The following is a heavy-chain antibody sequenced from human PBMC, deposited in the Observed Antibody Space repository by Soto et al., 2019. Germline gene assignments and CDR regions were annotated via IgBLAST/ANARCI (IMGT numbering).Heavy chain of an antibody. CDR2: INSNGGTT. CDR3: AKDIWTVGSSRRAFDI. J-gene: IGHJ3*02. D-gene: IGHD1-26*01. Sequence: GGSLRLSCAASGFTFNNYVMYWVRQAPGKGLEWVSVINSNGGTTYYAESVKGRFTISRDNSKNTLNLQMNSLRAEDTAIYYCAKDIWTVGSSRRAFDIWGQGTMVTVSS. CDR1: GFTFNNYV. V-gene: IGHV3-23*01.